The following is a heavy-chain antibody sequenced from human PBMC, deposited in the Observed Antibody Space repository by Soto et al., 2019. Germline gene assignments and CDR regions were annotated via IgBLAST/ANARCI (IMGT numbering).Heavy chain of an antibody. CDR1: ICSVITYY. V-gene: IGHV4-4*07. Sequence: SETLSLTCTFSICSVITYYCSWIRQPSVKGLEWIWRIFINWNTNYNPSLRSRVTMSVDTSKGQFSLNLTSVTAADTAVYFCARTGGSYKLESWGPGTLVTVSS. CDR3: ARTGGSYKLES. D-gene: IGHD2-8*01. J-gene: IGHJ4*02. CDR2: IFINWNT.